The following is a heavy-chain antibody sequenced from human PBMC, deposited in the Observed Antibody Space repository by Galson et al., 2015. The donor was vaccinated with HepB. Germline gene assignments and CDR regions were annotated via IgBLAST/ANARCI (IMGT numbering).Heavy chain of an antibody. CDR3: VFMARGWFDP. CDR2: IYSGGST. Sequence: SLRLSCAASGFTVSSNYMSWVRQAPGRGLEWVSVIYSGGSTYYADSVKGRFTISRDNSKNTLYLQMNSLRAEDTAVYYCVFMARGWFDPWGQGTLVAVSS. V-gene: IGHV3-66*01. J-gene: IGHJ5*02. CDR1: GFTVSSNY. D-gene: IGHD3-10*01.